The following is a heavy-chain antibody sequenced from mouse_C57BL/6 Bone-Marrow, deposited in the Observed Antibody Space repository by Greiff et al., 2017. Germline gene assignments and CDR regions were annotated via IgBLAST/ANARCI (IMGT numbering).Heavy chain of an antibody. CDR1: GYTFTSYW. V-gene: IGHV1-55*01. J-gene: IGHJ3*01. CDR2: IYPGSGST. CDR3: ASPLSTMVTTRGFAY. D-gene: IGHD2-2*01. Sequence: QVQLQQPGAELVKPGASVKMSCKASGYTFTSYWITWVKQRPGQGLEWIGDIYPGSGSTNYNETFKSKATLTVDTSSSTAYMQLSSLTSEDSAVYYCASPLSTMVTTRGFAYWGRGTLVTVSA.